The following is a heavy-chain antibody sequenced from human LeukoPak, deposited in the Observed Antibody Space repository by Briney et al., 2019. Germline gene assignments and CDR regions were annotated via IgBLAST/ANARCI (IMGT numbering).Heavy chain of an antibody. V-gene: IGHV3-23*01. J-gene: IGHJ4*02. CDR3: AKVAGSSPIYYFDY. D-gene: IGHD2-15*01. CDR1: GFTFSNYA. Sequence: GGSLRLSCAASGFTFSNYAMSWVRQAPGKGLEWVSGISGSGGSTYYADPVKGRFTISRDNSKNTLYLQMNSLRAEDTAVYYCAKVAGSSPIYYFDYWGQGTLVTVSS. CDR2: ISGSGGST.